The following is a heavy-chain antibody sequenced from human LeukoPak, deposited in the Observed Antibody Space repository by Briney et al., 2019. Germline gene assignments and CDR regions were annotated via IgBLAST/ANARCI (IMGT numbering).Heavy chain of an antibody. D-gene: IGHD6-19*01. CDR2: ISSSSSTI. CDR3: ARYGYSSGWYWDY. Sequence: GGSLRLSCAASGFTFSSYRMNWVRQAPGKGLEWVSYISSSSSTIYYADSVKGRFTISRDNAKNSLYLQMNSLRAEDTAVYYCARYGYSSGWYWDYWGQGTLVTVSS. CDR1: GFTFSSYR. V-gene: IGHV3-48*01. J-gene: IGHJ4*02.